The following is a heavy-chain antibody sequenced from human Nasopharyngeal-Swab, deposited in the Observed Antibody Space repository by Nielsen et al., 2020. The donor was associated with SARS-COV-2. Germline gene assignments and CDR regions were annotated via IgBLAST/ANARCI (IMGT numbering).Heavy chain of an antibody. CDR2: ISSSSSYI. J-gene: IGHJ6*02. CDR3: ARSHCSSTSCFDYYGMDV. CDR1: GFTFSSYG. Sequence: GESLKISCAASGFTFSSYGMHWVRQAPGKGLEWVSSISSSSSYIYYADSVKGRFTISRDNAKNSLYLQMNSLRAEDTAVYYCARSHCSSTSCFDYYGMDVWGQGTTVTVSS. V-gene: IGHV3-21*01. D-gene: IGHD2-2*01.